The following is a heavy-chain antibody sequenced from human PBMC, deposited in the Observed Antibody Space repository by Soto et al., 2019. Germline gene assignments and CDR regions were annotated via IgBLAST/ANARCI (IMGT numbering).Heavy chain of an antibody. CDR1: GYTFTSYG. V-gene: IGHV1-18*04. CDR3: ARGWIQLWFDYYYGMDV. J-gene: IGHJ6*02. CDR2: ISAYNGNT. D-gene: IGHD5-18*01. Sequence: VASVKVSCKASGYTFTSYGISWVRQAPGQGLEWMGWISAYNGNTNYAQKLQGRVTMTTDTSTSTAYMELRSLRSDDTAVYYCARGWIQLWFDYYYGMDVWGQGTTVTVSS.